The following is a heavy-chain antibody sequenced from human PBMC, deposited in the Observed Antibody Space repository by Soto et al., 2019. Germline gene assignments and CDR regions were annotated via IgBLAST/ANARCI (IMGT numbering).Heavy chain of an antibody. CDR2: ISDSGGST. CDR1: GFTFKSYA. J-gene: IGHJ4*02. V-gene: IGHV3-23*01. Sequence: PGGSLRLSCAVSGFTFKSYAMSWVRQAPGKGLEWVSTISDSGGSTSYADSVKGRLTISRDNSMNTLYLQMDSLRVEGTAVYYCVKRDLAYWGQGTLVTVSS. CDR3: VKRDLAY.